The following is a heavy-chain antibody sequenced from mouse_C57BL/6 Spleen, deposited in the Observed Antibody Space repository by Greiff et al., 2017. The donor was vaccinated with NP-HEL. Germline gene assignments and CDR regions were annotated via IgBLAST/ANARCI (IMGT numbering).Heavy chain of an antibody. CDR3: ARRGGYYGGYYAMDY. V-gene: IGHV1-53*01. CDR1: GYTFTSYW. D-gene: IGHD2-3*01. Sequence: QVQLQQPGTELVKPGASVKLSCKASGYTFTSYWMHWVKQRPGQGLEWIGNINPSNGGTNYNEKFKSKATLTVDKSSSTADMQLSSLTSEDSAVYYCARRGGYYGGYYAMDYWGQGTSVTVSS. CDR2: INPSNGGT. J-gene: IGHJ4*01.